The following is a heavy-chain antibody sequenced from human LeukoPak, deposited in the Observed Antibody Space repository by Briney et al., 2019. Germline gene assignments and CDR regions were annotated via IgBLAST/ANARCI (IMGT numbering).Heavy chain of an antibody. V-gene: IGHV3-30*19. CDR1: GFTFRSYD. CDR3: AREGLLWFGELFRDAFDI. CDR2: IWYDGSNK. D-gene: IGHD3-10*01. J-gene: IGHJ3*02. Sequence: GGSLRLSCAASGFTFRSYDMHWVRQAPGKGLEWVAVIWYDGSNKYYADSVKGRFTISRDNSKNTLYLQMNSLRAEDTAVYYCAREGLLWFGELFRDAFDIWGQGTMVTVSS.